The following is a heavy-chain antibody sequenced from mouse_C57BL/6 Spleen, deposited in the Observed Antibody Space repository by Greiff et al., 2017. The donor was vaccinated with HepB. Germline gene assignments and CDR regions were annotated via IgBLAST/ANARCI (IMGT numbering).Heavy chain of an antibody. J-gene: IGHJ2*01. CDR2: IHPNSGST. CDR1: GYTFTSYW. CDR3: ARGDGYGRNYYFDY. Sequence: QVQLQQPGAELVKPGASVKLSCKASGYTFTSYWMHWVKQRPGQGLEWIGMIHPNSGSTNYNEKFKSKATLTVDKSSSTAYMQLSSLTSEDSAVYYCARGDGYGRNYYFDYWGQGTTLTVSS. D-gene: IGHD2-2*01. V-gene: IGHV1-64*01.